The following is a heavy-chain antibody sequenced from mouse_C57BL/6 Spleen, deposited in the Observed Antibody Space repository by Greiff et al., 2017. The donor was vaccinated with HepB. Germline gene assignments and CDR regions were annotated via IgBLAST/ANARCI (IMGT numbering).Heavy chain of an antibody. CDR3: ARERYYGTSTDYAMDY. V-gene: IGHV5-4*01. CDR1: GFTFSSYA. J-gene: IGHJ4*01. D-gene: IGHD1-1*01. CDR2: ISDGGSYT. Sequence: VQLKESGGGLVKPGGSLKLSCAASGFTFSSYAMSWVRQTPEKRLEWVATISDGGSYTYYPDNVKGRFTISRDNAKNNLYLQMSHLKSEDPAMYYCARERYYGTSTDYAMDYWGQGTSVTVSS.